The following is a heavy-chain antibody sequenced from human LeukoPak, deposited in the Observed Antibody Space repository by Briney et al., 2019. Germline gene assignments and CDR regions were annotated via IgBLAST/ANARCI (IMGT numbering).Heavy chain of an antibody. CDR3: ARGELDYMDV. J-gene: IGHJ6*03. CDR2: IYYSGST. V-gene: IGHV4-39*07. CDR1: GGSISSSSYY. Sequence: SETLSLTCTVSGGSISSSSYYWGWIRQPPGKGLEWIGSIYYSGSTYYNPSLKSRVTISVDTSKNQFSLKLSSVTAADTAVYYCARGELDYMDVWGKGTTVTVSS. D-gene: IGHD1-1*01.